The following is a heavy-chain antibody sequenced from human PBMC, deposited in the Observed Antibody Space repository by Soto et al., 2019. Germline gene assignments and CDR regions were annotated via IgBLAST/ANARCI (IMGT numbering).Heavy chain of an antibody. J-gene: IGHJ4*02. CDR2: ISNYGST. V-gene: IGHV3-21*06. CDR1: GFTFSSCT. Sequence: EVQLVESGGGLVKPGGSLRLSCAVSGFTFSSCTMNWVRQAPGKGLEWVSSISNYGSTYYADSVKGRFTISRDNAKNSLYLQMNSLRAEDTAVYYCAREVQPIARREYDYWGQGTLVTVSS. D-gene: IGHD1-1*01. CDR3: AREVQPIARREYDY.